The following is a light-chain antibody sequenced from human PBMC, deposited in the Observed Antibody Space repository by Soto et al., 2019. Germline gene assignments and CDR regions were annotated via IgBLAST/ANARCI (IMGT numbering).Light chain of an antibody. CDR2: TAS. Sequence: DIQMTQSPSSLSASVEDRVSITCRASQNIDNQLICYQQKPGEAPKPLIYTASSLYSGVPSRFSGSGSGTDFTLTISSLQPEDFATYYCQQGYSNPITFGQGTRLEIK. V-gene: IGKV1-39*01. CDR3: QQGYSNPIT. CDR1: QNIDNQ. J-gene: IGKJ5*01.